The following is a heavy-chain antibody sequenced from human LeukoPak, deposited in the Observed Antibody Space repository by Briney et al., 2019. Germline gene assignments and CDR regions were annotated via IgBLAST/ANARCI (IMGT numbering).Heavy chain of an antibody. Sequence: SVKVSCKASGGTFSSYAISWVRQAPGQGLEWMGGIIPIFGTANYAQKFQGRVTITADESTSTAYMELSSLRSEDTAVYYCARVGGSSPYYYYGMDVWGQGTTVTVSS. V-gene: IGHV1-69*13. CDR1: GGTFSSYA. D-gene: IGHD1-26*01. J-gene: IGHJ6*02. CDR3: ARVGGSSPYYYYGMDV. CDR2: IIPIFGTA.